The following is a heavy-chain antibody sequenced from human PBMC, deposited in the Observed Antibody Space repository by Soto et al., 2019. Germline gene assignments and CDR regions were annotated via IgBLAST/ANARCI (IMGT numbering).Heavy chain of an antibody. Sequence: QVQLVQSGAELRKPGSSVKVSCKPSGGTFSDSTINWVRQAPGQRLEWMGGIIPIFDTANYAEKFQGRVTITADESTSTSFMDVSSLRSEDTAVYYCARSGTLTGYSYGMDVWGQGTMVTVSS. J-gene: IGHJ6*02. D-gene: IGHD1-1*01. V-gene: IGHV1-69*01. CDR3: ARSGTLTGYSYGMDV. CDR1: GGTFSDST. CDR2: IIPIFDTA.